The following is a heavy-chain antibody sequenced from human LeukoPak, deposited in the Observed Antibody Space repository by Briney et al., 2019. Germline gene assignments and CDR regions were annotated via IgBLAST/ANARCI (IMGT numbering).Heavy chain of an antibody. CDR3: ARGQQLAAEDY. D-gene: IGHD6-13*01. J-gene: IGHJ4*02. CDR1: GGSFSGYY. CDR2: INHSGST. Sequence: KPSETLSLTCAVYGGSFSGYYCSWIRQPTGKGLEWIGEINHSGSTNYNPSLKSRVTISVDTSKNQFSLKLSSVTAADTAVYYCARGQQLAAEDYWGQGTLVTVSS. V-gene: IGHV4-34*01.